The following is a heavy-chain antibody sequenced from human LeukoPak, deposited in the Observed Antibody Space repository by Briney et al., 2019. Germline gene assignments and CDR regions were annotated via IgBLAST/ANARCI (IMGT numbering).Heavy chain of an antibody. CDR2: FDPEDGET. CDR1: GYTLTELS. Sequence: ASVKVSCKVSGYTLTELSMHWVRQAPGKGLEWMGGFDPEDGETIYAQKFQGRVTMTEDTSTDTAYMELSSLRSEDTAVYYCATDGLRVVLVAASKYDYWGQGTLVTVSS. V-gene: IGHV1-24*01. CDR3: ATDGLRVVLVAASKYDY. J-gene: IGHJ4*02. D-gene: IGHD2-15*01.